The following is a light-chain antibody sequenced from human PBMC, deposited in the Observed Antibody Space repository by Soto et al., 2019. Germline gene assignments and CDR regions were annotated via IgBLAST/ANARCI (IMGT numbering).Light chain of an antibody. CDR2: EGS. J-gene: IGLJ2*01. Sequence: QSALTQPASVSGSPGQSITISCIGISSDVGSFDLVSWYQQNPGKPPKLVIYEGSKRPSGVSYRFSGSKSGNTASLTISGLQAEDEADYYCCSYAGSLVFDFGGGTKVTVL. CDR1: SSDVGSFDL. CDR3: CSYAGSLVFD. V-gene: IGLV2-23*01.